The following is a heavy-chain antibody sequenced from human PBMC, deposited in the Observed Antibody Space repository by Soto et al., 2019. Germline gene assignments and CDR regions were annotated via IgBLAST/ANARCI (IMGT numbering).Heavy chain of an antibody. CDR1: GGTFSSYA. CDR3: AGDRYGEYTTPYSSYGMDV. J-gene: IGHJ6*02. CDR2: IIPIFGTA. D-gene: IGHD4-17*01. V-gene: IGHV1-69*06. Sequence: QVQLVQSGAEVKKPGSSVKVSCKASGGTFSSYAISWVRQAPGQGLEWMGGIIPIFGTANYAQKFQGSVTITEDKSTSTAYGEMSSLGSEDTAVYSCAGDRYGEYTTPYSSYGMDVWGQGTTVTVSS.